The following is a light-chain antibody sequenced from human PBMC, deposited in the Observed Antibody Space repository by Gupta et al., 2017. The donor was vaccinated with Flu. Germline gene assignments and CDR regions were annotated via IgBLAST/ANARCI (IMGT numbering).Light chain of an antibody. V-gene: IGLV2-23*01. CDR2: EGS. CDR3: CSYAGSSTLWV. J-gene: IGLJ3*02. Sequence: QSALTQPASVSGSPGQSIPTSCTGTSSDVGSYNLVSWYQQHPGKAPKLMIYEGSKRPSGVSNRFSGSKSGNTASLTIAGLQAEDEADYYCCSYAGSSTLWVFGGGTKLTVL. CDR1: SSDVGSYNL.